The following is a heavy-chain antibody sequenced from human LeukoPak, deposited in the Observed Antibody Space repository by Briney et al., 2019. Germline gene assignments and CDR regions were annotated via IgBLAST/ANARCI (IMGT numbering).Heavy chain of an antibody. CDR1: GGTFSSYA. Sequence: ASVKVSCKASGGTFSSYAISWVRQAPGQGLEWMGGIIPIFGTANNAQKFQGRVTITADESTSTASMELSSLRSEDTAVYYCASALDCSSTSCSGRVAFDIWGQGTMVTVSS. D-gene: IGHD2-2*01. CDR3: ASALDCSSTSCSGRVAFDI. CDR2: IIPIFGTA. V-gene: IGHV1-69*13. J-gene: IGHJ3*02.